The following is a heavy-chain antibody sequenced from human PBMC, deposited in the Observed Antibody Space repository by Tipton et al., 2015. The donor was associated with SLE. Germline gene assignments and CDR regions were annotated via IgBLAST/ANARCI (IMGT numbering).Heavy chain of an antibody. CDR3: ARGSDGEYVRYFDV. CDR2: IYSSGDR. CDR1: GGSISFDY. V-gene: IGHV4-4*07. Sequence: LRLFCTVSGGSISFDYWSWIRQSAGRGLEWIGRIYSSGDRDYNPSLRSRVTMSIDASQNRVSLRLKSVSAADTAVYYCARGSDGEYVRYFDVWGPGTLVTVSS. J-gene: IGHJ2*01. D-gene: IGHD4-17*01.